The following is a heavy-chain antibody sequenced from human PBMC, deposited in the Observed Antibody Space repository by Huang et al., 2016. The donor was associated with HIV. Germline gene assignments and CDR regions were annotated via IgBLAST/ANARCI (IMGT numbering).Heavy chain of an antibody. CDR3: AKADSGAAAGSLVDY. V-gene: IGHV3-23*01. Sequence: EVQLLESGGGLVQPGGSLRLSCAASGFTFSSYAMSWVRQAPGKGLEWVSIITGRGSSSDDADSVKGRFTISRDNSKNTLYLQMNSLRAEDTAIYYCAKADSGAAAGSLVDYWGQGTLVTVSS. CDR2: ITGRGSSS. CDR1: GFTFSSYA. D-gene: IGHD6-13*01. J-gene: IGHJ4*02.